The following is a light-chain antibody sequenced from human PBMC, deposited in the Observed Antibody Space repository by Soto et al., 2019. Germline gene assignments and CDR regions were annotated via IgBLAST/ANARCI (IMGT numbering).Light chain of an antibody. CDR3: AAWDDSLIGVV. CDR1: SSNVGTNY. V-gene: IGLV1-47*02. Sequence: QSVLTQPPSASGTPGQSVTISCSGSSSNVGTNYVYWYQQLPGTAPKLLMFSNIQRPSGVPDRFSGSKSGTSASLAISGLRSEDEADYYCAAWDDSLIGVVFGGGTKLTVL. J-gene: IGLJ2*01. CDR2: SNI.